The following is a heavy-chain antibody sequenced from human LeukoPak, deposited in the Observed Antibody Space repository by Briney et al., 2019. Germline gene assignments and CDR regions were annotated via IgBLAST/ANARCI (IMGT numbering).Heavy chain of an antibody. Sequence: SAKVSCKASGGTLSTHAVSWVRQAPGQGLEWMGGIILISPTANYAQKFQDRVTITMDQYTTYMELSSLRSDDTAVYYCATGRVSDTTLVSWFDTWGQGTLVTVSS. J-gene: IGHJ5*02. D-gene: IGHD5-18*01. CDR2: IILISPTA. CDR3: ATGRVSDTTLVSWFDT. V-gene: IGHV1-69*05. CDR1: GGTLSTHA.